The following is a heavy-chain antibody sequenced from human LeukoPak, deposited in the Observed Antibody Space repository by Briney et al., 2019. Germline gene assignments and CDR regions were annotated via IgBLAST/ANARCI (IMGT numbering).Heavy chain of an antibody. D-gene: IGHD2-21*01. CDR2: IYYSGST. CDR1: GGSVSSGSYY. Sequence: PSETLSLTRTVSGGSVSSGSYYWGWIRQPPGKGLEWIAYIYYSGSTSYNPPLKSRVTISVDTSKSQFSLKLNSVTAADTAVYYCARGKSDLYYFDYWGQGTLVTVSS. J-gene: IGHJ4*02. V-gene: IGHV4-61*01. CDR3: ARGKSDLYYFDY.